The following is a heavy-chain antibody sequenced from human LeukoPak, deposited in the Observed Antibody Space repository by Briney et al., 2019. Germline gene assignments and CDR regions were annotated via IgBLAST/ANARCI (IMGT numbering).Heavy chain of an antibody. CDR2: ICYSGST. J-gene: IGHJ4*02. Sequence: SETLSLTCTVSGGSISSYYWSWIRQPPGKGLEWIGYICYSGSTNYNPSLKSRVTISVDTSKNQFSLKLSSVTAADTAVYYCARGTNAGYSRGWYRGNYYFDYWGQGTLVTVSS. D-gene: IGHD6-19*01. CDR3: ARGTNAGYSRGWYRGNYYFDY. V-gene: IGHV4-59*01. CDR1: GGSISSYY.